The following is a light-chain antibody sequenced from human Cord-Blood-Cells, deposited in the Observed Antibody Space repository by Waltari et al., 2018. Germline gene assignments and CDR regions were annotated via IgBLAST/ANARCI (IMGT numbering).Light chain of an antibody. CDR3: QQYDNRLYS. V-gene: IGKV1-33*01. J-gene: IGKJ2*03. CDR1: QAISNY. CDR2: GAS. Sequence: DIQMTQSTSSLSASEGDRVTITCQASQAISNYLNWYQQKPGKAPKILIYGASKLETGVPSRFSGSGSGTDFTFTSSSLQPEEIATYYCQQYDNRLYSFGQGTKLEIK.